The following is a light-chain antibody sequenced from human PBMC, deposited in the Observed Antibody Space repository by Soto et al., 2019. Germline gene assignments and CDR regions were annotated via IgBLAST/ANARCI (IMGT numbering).Light chain of an antibody. CDR3: SIFAVGNRVI. J-gene: IGLJ2*01. CDR2: EVT. CDR1: SSDIGSYVF. Sequence: QSALTQPPSASGSPGQSVAISCTGTSSDIGSYVFVSWYQQHPGKAPKLLIYEVTKRPSGVPDRFSGSKAGNTASLTVSGLQVEDEADYYCSIFAVGNRVIFGGGTKLTVL. V-gene: IGLV2-8*01.